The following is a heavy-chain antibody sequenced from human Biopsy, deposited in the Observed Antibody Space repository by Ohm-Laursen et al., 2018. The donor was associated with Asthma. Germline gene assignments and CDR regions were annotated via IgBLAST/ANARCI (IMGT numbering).Heavy chain of an antibody. J-gene: IGHJ4*02. CDR1: GFASGNYA. Sequence: SLRLSCAAFGFASGNYAMHWVRQAPGKGLEWVAVVSYDGGVVHYADSMKGRFTISRDNAKSTLYLQMNRLRTDDTAVYFCAKRRGYSDLTDFDHWGQGTLVTVSS. CDR3: AKRRGYSDLTDFDH. CDR2: VSYDGGVV. D-gene: IGHD3-3*01. V-gene: IGHV3-30*18.